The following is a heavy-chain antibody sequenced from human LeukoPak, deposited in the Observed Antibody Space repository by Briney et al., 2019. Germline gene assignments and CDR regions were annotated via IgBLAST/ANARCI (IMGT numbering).Heavy chain of an antibody. CDR2: MNPNSGNT. J-gene: IGHJ3*02. D-gene: IGHD3-3*01. Sequence: ASVKVSCKASGYTFTSYDINWVRQATGQGLEWMGWMNPNSGNTGYAQKFQGRVTITRNTSISTAYMELSSLRSEDTAVYYCARERFRPYDFWSGYAFDIWGQGTMVTVSS. CDR1: GYTFTSYD. V-gene: IGHV1-8*03. CDR3: ARERFRPYDFWSGYAFDI.